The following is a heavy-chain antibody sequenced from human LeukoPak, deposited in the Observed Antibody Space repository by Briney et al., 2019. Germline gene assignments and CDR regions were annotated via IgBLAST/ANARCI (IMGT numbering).Heavy chain of an antibody. V-gene: IGHV3-53*04. J-gene: IGHJ3*02. CDR1: GFTVSSSY. Sequence: GGSLRLSCAASGFTVSSSYMSWVRQAPGKGLEWVSVIYSGGSTYYADSVKGRFTISRHNSKNTLYLQMNSLRAEDTAVYYCARDSHPQYYYDSSGYAFDIWGQGTMVTVSS. D-gene: IGHD3-22*01. CDR2: IYSGGST. CDR3: ARDSHPQYYYDSSGYAFDI.